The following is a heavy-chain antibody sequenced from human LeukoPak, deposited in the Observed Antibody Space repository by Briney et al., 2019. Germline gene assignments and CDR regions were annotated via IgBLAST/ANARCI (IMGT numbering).Heavy chain of an antibody. J-gene: IGHJ4*02. CDR2: IIPILGIA. CDR3: ARRFAFGELSTTGEFDY. CDR1: GGTFSSYA. Sequence: ASVKVSCKASGGTFSSYAISWVRQAPGQGPEWMGRIIPILGIANYAQKFQGRVTITADKSTSTAYMELSSLRSEDTAVYYCARRFAFGELSTTGEFDYWGQGTLVTVSS. D-gene: IGHD3-10*01. V-gene: IGHV1-69*04.